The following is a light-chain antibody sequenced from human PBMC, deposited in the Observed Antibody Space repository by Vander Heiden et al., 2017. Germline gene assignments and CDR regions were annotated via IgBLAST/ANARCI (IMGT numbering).Light chain of an antibody. CDR1: QGISNS. V-gene: IGKV1-27*01. J-gene: IGKJ4*01. CDR3: QKNNSAPLT. Sequence: DTQLTQSPSSLSASVGDRVTITCRASQGISNSLAWYQQRPGKVPRLLIYAASTLQSGVPSRFSGSGSGTDFTLTISSLQPEDVATYYCQKNNSAPLTFGGGTNLEIK. CDR2: AAS.